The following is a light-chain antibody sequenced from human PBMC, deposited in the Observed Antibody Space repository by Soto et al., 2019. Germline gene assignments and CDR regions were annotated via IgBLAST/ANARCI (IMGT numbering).Light chain of an antibody. Sequence: EIVLTQSPGTLSLSPGERATLSFRASQSVSTNQLAWYQQKPGQAPRLLIYGASSRATGIADRFSGSGSGTDLTLTISRLQSEDFAVYYCQQYNNWPPITFGQGTRLEIK. CDR3: QQYNNWPPIT. V-gene: IGKV3-20*01. CDR2: GAS. CDR1: QSVSTNQ. J-gene: IGKJ5*01.